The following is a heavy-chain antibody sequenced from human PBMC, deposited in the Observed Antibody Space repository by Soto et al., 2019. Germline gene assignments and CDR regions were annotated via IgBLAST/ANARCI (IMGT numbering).Heavy chain of an antibody. D-gene: IGHD3-10*01. J-gene: IGHJ4*02. V-gene: IGHV1-69*01. Sequence: QVQLVQSGAEVKKPGSSVKVSCKASGGTFSSYAISWVRQAPGQGLEWMGGIIPIFGTANYAQKFQGRVTITADESTSTAYMELSSLRSEDTAVYYCSRGVGRITMVRGVIIYFDYWGQGTLVTVSS. CDR3: SRGVGRITMVRGVIIYFDY. CDR2: IIPIFGTA. CDR1: GGTFSSYA.